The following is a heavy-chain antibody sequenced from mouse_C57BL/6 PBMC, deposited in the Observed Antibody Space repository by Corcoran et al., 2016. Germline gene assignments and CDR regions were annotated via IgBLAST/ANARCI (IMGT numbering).Heavy chain of an antibody. CDR2: INPNNGGT. V-gene: IGHV1-26*01. CDR3: ATPDPTKGY. Sequence: EVQLQQSGPELVKPGASVKISCKASGYTFTDYYMNWVKQSHGKSLEWIGDINPNNGGTSYNQKFKGKATLTVDKSSSTAYMELRSLTSEDSAVYYCATPDPTKGYWGQGTLVTVSA. CDR1: GYTFTDYY. J-gene: IGHJ3*01.